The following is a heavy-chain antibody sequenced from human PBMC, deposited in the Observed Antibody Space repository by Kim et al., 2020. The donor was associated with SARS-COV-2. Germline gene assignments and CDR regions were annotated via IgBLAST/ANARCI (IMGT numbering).Heavy chain of an antibody. V-gene: IGHV3-9*01. CDR3: AKDFGPVGYCSSTSCYNEGLVDY. CDR2: ISWNSGSI. Sequence: GGSLRLSCAASGFTFDDYAMHWVRQAPGKGLEWVSGISWNSGSIGYADSVKGRFTISRDNAKNSLYLQMNSLRAEDTALYYCAKDFGPVGYCSSTSCYNEGLVDYWGQGTLVTVSS. J-gene: IGHJ4*02. D-gene: IGHD2-2*01. CDR1: GFTFDDYA.